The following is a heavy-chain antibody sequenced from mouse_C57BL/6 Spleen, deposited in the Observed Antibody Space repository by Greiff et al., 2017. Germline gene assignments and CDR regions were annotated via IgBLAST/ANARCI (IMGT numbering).Heavy chain of an antibody. J-gene: IGHJ3*01. CDR1: GYSFTGYY. CDR3: ARGYGSSYGFAY. CDR2: INPSTGGT. D-gene: IGHD1-1*01. Sequence: VQLKESGPELVKPGASVKISCKASGYSFTGYYMNWVKQSPEKSLEWIGEINPSTGGTTYNQKFKAKATLTVDKSSSTAYMQLKSLTSEDSAVXSCARGYGSSYGFAYWGQGTLLTVSA. V-gene: IGHV1-42*01.